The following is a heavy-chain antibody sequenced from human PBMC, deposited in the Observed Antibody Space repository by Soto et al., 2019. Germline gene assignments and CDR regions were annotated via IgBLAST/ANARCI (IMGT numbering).Heavy chain of an antibody. J-gene: IGHJ2*01. D-gene: IGHD2-8*01. V-gene: IGHV4-30-4*01. CDR2: IFDSGST. CDR3: AGEIMPLTNDWYFDL. CDR1: GGSISGGVHS. Sequence: QVQLQESGPGLVKPSETLSLTCTVSGGSISGGVHSWSWIRQPPGKGLEWIGHIFDSGSTYYNPSLKSRLPIAVDTSKNQFSLRLSSVTAADTAVYYCAGEIMPLTNDWYFDLWGRGTLVTVSS.